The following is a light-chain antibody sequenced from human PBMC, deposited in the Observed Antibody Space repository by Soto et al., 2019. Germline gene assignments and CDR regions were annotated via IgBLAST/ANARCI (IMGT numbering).Light chain of an antibody. CDR1: TSDVGGYNY. CDR3: GSYTSRSTLVV. CDR2: EVS. Sequence: QSALTQPASVSGSPGQSITISCTGTTSDVGGYNYVSWYQQHPGKAPKLMIYEVSNRPSGVSNRFSGSKSGNTASLTISGLQAEDEADYYCGSYTSRSTLVVFGGGTKLTVL. J-gene: IGLJ2*01. V-gene: IGLV2-14*01.